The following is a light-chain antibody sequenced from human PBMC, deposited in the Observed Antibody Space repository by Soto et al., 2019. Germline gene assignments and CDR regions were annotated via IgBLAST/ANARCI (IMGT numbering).Light chain of an antibody. J-gene: IGKJ4*01. Sequence: EIMMTQSPGTLSVSPGEGATLSCTASQSVNLNLAWYQQRPGQPPRLLISGASSRATGIPDRFSGSGSGTDFTLTISSLEPEDFAVYYCQQRSNWPRAFGGGTKVDIK. CDR1: QSVNLN. V-gene: IGKV3-11*01. CDR2: GAS. CDR3: QQRSNWPRA.